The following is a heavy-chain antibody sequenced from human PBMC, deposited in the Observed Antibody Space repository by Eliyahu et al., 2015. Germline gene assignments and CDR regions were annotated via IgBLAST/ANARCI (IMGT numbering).Heavy chain of an antibody. J-gene: IGHJ4*02. D-gene: IGHD3-10*01. V-gene: IGHV3-30-3*01. CDR2: ISYDGTIQ. Sequence: QVXLVXSGXXVVQPXKSLRLSCVXSVFTFNRYPMHWVRQAPGKGLEXVAVISYDGTIQLYADSVKGRFLISRDDSRNTLYLQLNSLRIEDTGIYYCARDPVRGSPDYFDYWGQGTPVTVSS. CDR3: ARDPVRGSPDYFDY. CDR1: VFTFNRYP.